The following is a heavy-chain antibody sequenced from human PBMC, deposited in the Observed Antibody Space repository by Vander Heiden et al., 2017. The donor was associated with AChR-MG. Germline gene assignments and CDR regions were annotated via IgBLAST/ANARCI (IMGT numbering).Heavy chain of an antibody. CDR1: GFPFSNYV. CDR3: VRGRGTVTTSRFDY. D-gene: IGHD4-17*01. CDR2: IADDGSNK. V-gene: IGHV3-30-3*01. J-gene: IGHJ4*02. Sequence: QVQLVESGGGVVQPERSLRLSCAASGFPFSNYVMHWVRQAPGKGLEWVAVIADDGSNKYYAESVKGRFTISRDNSKNMLYLQMNTLRAEDTTMYYCVRGRGTVTTSRFDYWGQGTLVTVSS.